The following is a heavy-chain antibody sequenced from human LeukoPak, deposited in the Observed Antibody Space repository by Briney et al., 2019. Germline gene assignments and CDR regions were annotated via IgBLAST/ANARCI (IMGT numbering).Heavy chain of an antibody. Sequence: AGGSLRLSCAASGFPFSSYSMNWVPQAPGKGLVWVSSIISSSSYIYYADSVKGLFTINRDNDKNSLYLQMSSLRAEDTAVYYCARDDGYNWNEYYWGQGTLVIVSS. CDR3: ARDDGYNWNEYY. V-gene: IGHV3-21*01. J-gene: IGHJ4*02. CDR1: GFPFSSYS. CDR2: IISSSSYI. D-gene: IGHD1-1*01.